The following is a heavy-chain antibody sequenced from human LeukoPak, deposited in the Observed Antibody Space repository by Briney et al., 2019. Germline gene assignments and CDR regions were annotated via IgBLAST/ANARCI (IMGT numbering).Heavy chain of an antibody. CDR2: INPSGGST. D-gene: IGHD4-17*01. J-gene: IGHJ4*02. Sequence: APVKVSCKASGYTFTSYYMHLVRQAPGQGLEWMGIINPSGGSTSYAQKFQGRVTMTRDTSTSTVYMELSSLRSEDTAVYYCARDRFLSATVTTGYDYWGQGTLVTVSS. CDR1: GYTFTSYY. V-gene: IGHV1-46*01. CDR3: ARDRFLSATVTTGYDY.